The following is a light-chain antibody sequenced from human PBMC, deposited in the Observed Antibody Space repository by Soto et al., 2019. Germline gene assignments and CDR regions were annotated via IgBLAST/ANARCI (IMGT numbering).Light chain of an antibody. Sequence: EIVLTQSPGTLSLSPGERATLSCRARVSVASSYLAWYQHKPGQAPRLLIYGASSRATGIPDRFSGSGSGTDFTLTISRLEPEDFAVYYCQQYGNSPPITFAQGTRLEIK. V-gene: IGKV3-20*01. CDR2: GAS. CDR1: VSVASSY. J-gene: IGKJ5*01. CDR3: QQYGNSPPIT.